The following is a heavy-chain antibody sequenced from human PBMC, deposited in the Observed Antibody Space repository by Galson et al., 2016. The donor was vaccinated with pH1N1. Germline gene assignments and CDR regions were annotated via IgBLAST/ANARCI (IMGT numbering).Heavy chain of an antibody. Sequence: SLRLSCAASGFTFSDYAMSWVRQPTRKWLEWVSGITGSCATTYYTDSVTGRFKISRDNSKKTLYLQMNSLRVEDTAVYYCAKAPFVNLAVAGSEPFDYWGQGTLVTVSS. CDR3: AKAPFVNLAVAGSEPFDY. CDR1: GFTFSDYA. J-gene: IGHJ4*02. V-gene: IGHV3-23*01. D-gene: IGHD6-19*01. CDR2: ITGSCATT.